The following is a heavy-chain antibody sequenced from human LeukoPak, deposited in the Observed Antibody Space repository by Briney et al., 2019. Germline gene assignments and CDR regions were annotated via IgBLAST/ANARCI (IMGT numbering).Heavy chain of an antibody. Sequence: SETLSLTCTVSGGSISSRSYYWDWIRQPPGKGLEWIGNFYDSGIIHYNPSLRSRVTISVDRSKNQFSLKLSSVTAADTAVYYCVRGYYYDSSGYWVRAFDIWGQGTMVTASS. J-gene: IGHJ3*02. CDR3: VRGYYYDSSGYWVRAFDI. CDR1: GGSISSRSYY. D-gene: IGHD3-22*01. CDR2: FYDSGII. V-gene: IGHV4-39*07.